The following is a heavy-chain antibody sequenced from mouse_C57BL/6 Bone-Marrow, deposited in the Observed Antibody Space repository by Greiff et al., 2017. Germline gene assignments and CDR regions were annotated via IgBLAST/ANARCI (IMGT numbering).Heavy chain of an antibody. J-gene: IGHJ4*01. CDR1: GYTFTNYW. V-gene: IGHV1-63*01. Sequence: VQLQESGTELVRPGTSVKMSCKASGYTFTNYWIGWAKQRPGHGLEWIGDIYPGGGYTNYNEKFKGKATLTADKSSSTAYMQFSSLTSEDSAIEYCASSYAIGGMDYWGQGTSVTVSS. CDR2: IYPGGGYT. D-gene: IGHD6-5*01. CDR3: ASSYAIGGMDY.